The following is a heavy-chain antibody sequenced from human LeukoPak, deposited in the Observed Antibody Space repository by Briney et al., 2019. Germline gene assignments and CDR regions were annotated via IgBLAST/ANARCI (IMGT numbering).Heavy chain of an antibody. D-gene: IGHD1-1*01. CDR3: ARNLAYNAFDI. J-gene: IGHJ3*02. CDR1: RFTFSSSW. V-gene: IGHV3-7*01. CDR2: IKEDGSQK. Sequence: PGGSLRLSCAASRFTFSSSWMTWVRQPLGKGLEYVANIKEDGSQKYYEDSVKGRFTISRDNVKNSLYLQMGSLRAEDTAVYFCARNLAYNAFDIWGQGTVVTVSS.